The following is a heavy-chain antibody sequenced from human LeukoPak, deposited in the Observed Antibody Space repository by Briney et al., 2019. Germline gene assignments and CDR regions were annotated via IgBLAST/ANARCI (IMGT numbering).Heavy chain of an antibody. Sequence: SVKVSCKASGGTFSSYAISWVRQAPGQGLEWMGGIIPIFGTANYAQKFQGRVTITADESTSTAYMELSSLRSEDTAVYYCARDNTFDYGGNSDYYGMDVWGQGTTVTVSS. V-gene: IGHV1-69*13. J-gene: IGHJ6*02. CDR1: GGTFSSYA. CDR3: ARDNTFDYGGNSDYYGMDV. CDR2: IIPIFGTA. D-gene: IGHD4-23*01.